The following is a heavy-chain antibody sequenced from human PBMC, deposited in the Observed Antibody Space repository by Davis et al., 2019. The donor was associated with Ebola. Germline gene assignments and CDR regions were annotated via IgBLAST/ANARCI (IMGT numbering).Heavy chain of an antibody. Sequence: ASVKVPCQASSYTFTSYGISWVRQAPGQGLEWLGWISAYNGNTNYAQKLQGRVTMTTDTSRSTAYMELRSLRSDDTAVYYCAREAGATTRIYDSWGQGTLVTVSS. CDR1: SYTFTSYG. CDR3: AREAGATTRIYDS. J-gene: IGHJ5*01. CDR2: ISAYNGNT. D-gene: IGHD1-26*01. V-gene: IGHV1-18*01.